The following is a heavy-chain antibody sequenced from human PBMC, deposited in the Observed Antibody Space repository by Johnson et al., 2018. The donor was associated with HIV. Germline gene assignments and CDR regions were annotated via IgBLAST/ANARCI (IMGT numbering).Heavy chain of an antibody. D-gene: IGHD1-20*01. J-gene: IGHJ3*02. V-gene: IGHV3-30*19. CDR2: ISCDGSNK. CDR3: ARDNWNEDI. Sequence: QVQLVESGGGVVQPGGSLRLSCAASGFTFSSYGMHWVRQAPGKGLAGVAVISCDGSNKYYADSVKGRFTISRDNSKNTLYLQMNSLRAEDTAVYYCARDNWNEDIWGQGTIVTVSS. CDR1: GFTFSSYG.